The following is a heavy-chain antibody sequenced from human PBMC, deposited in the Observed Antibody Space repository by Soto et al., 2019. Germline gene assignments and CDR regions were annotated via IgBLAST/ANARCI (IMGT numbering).Heavy chain of an antibody. V-gene: IGHV4-30-2*01. CDR3: ARHNYGSGSTYFDY. Sequence: TSETLSLTCAVSGGSISSGGYSWSWIRQPPGKGLECIGYIYHSGSTYYNPSLKSRVTISVDTSKNQFSLKLNSMTAADTAVYYCARHNYGSGSTYFDYWGQGTLVTVSS. J-gene: IGHJ4*02. CDR2: IYHSGST. CDR1: GGSISSGGYS. D-gene: IGHD3-10*01.